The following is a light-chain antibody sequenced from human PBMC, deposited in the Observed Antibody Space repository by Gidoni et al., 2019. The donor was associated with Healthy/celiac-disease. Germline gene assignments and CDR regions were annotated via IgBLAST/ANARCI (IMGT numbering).Light chain of an antibody. J-gene: IGKJ1*01. Sequence: EIVLTQSPGTLSLSPGERATLSCRASQSVSSSYLAWYQQKPGQAPRLLLYGSSSRATGIPDRFRGSGSGPDFTLTIRRLEPEDFAVYYCQQYGSSPGTFGHGTKVEIK. CDR1: QSVSSSY. CDR3: QQYGSSPGT. V-gene: IGKV3-20*01. CDR2: GSS.